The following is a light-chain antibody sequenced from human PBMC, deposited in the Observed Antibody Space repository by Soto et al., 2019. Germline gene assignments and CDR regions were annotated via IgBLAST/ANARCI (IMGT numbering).Light chain of an antibody. CDR2: AAS. CDR3: QQYGNSPWT. Sequence: DIQMTQSPSSLSASVGDRVTITCRASQSIVTYLNWYLQKPGKAPKLLIYAASNLQSGVPSRFSGSGSGTDFTLTISSLQPEDFAVYYCQQYGNSPWTFGQGTKVDIK. CDR1: QSIVTY. J-gene: IGKJ1*01. V-gene: IGKV1-39*01.